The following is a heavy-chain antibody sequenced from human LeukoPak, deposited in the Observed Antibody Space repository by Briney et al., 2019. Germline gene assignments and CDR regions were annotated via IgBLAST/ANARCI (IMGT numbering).Heavy chain of an antibody. V-gene: IGHV4-34*01. D-gene: IGHD6-19*01. CDR3: ARSTHFRRYSSGYPRVPYFDY. CDR2: ISHSGST. Sequence: SETLSLTCAVYGGSFSGYYWSWIRQPPGKGLEWIGEISHSGSTNYNPSLKSRVTISVDTSKNQFSLKLSFVTAADTAVYYCARSTHFRRYSSGYPRVPYFDYWGQGTLATVSS. J-gene: IGHJ4*02. CDR1: GGSFSGYY.